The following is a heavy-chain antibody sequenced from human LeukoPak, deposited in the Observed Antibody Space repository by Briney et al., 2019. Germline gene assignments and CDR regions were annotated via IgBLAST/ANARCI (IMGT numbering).Heavy chain of an antibody. CDR2: INHSGST. J-gene: IGHJ4*02. CDR1: GGSFSGYY. V-gene: IGHV4-34*01. CDR3: ARGVGPGRYFDY. Sequence: SETLSLTCAVYGGSFSGYYWSWIRQPPGKGLEWIGEINHSGSTNYNPSLKSRVTISVDTSKNQFSLKLSSVTAADTAVCYCARGVGPGRYFDYWGQGTLVTVSS.